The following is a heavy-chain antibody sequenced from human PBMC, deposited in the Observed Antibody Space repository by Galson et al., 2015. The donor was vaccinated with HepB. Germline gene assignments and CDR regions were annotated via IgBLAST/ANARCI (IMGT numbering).Heavy chain of an antibody. CDR3: ARDLSGSGWHDAFDI. V-gene: IGHV4-38-2*02. D-gene: IGHD6-19*01. CDR1: GYSISSGYY. Sequence: LSLPCTVSGYSISSGYYWGWIRQPPGKGLEWIGSIYHSGSTYYNPSLKSRVTISVDTSTNQFSLKLSSVPAADTAVYYCARDLSGSGWHDAFDIWGQGTMVTVSS. CDR2: IYHSGST. J-gene: IGHJ3*02.